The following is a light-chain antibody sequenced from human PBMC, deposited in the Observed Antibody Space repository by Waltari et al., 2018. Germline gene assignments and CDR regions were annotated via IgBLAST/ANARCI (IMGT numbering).Light chain of an antibody. CDR3: QQSSSSPNT. V-gene: IGKV1-39*01. J-gene: IGKJ5*01. CDR2: GSF. CDR1: QTISNS. Sequence: DIQMTQSPPSLSASVGDRVTITCRASQTISNSLDWYQQKPGKAPKLLIYGSFILQSGVPSRFSGSGSGTDFTLTISSLQPEDFATYYCQQSSSSPNTFGQGTRLESK.